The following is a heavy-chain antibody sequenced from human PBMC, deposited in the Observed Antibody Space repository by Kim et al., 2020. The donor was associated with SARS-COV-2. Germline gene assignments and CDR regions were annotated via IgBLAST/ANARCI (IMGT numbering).Heavy chain of an antibody. V-gene: IGHV4-59*01. Sequence: SETLSLTCTVSGGSISSYYWSWIRQPPGKGLEWIGYIYYSGSTNYNPSLKSRVTISVDTSKNQFSLKLSSVTAAGTAVYYCARGATPYGSGSRISPDYYYGMDVWGQGTTVTVSS. CDR2: IYYSGST. CDR1: GGSISSYY. J-gene: IGHJ6*02. D-gene: IGHD3-10*01. CDR3: ARGATPYGSGSRISPDYYYGMDV.